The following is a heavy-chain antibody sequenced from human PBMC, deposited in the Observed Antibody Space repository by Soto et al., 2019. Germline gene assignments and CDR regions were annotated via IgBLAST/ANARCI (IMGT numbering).Heavy chain of an antibody. Sequence: PGGSLRLSCAASGFTFSSYSMNWVRQAPGKGLEWVSSISSSSSYIYYADSVKGRFTISRDNAKNSLYLQMNSLRAEDTAVYYCATPPELRFLDWSLPGYWGRGTLVTVSS. J-gene: IGHJ4*01. CDR1: GFTFSSYS. V-gene: IGHV3-21*01. CDR3: ATPPELRFLDWSLPGY. D-gene: IGHD3-3*01. CDR2: ISSSSSYI.